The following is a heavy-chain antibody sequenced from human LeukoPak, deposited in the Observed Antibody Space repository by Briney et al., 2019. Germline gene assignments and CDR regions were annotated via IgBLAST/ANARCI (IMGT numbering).Heavy chain of an antibody. CDR1: GLTISNYW. Sequence: GGSLRLSCTASGLTISNYWMSWVRQAPGKGLEWVANIKQDGSGRYYVDSVKGRFTISRDNAKNSLYLQMNSLRVEDTAVYYCARGGGSFYNYWGQGTLVTVSS. CDR2: IKQDGSGR. D-gene: IGHD2-15*01. V-gene: IGHV3-7*04. CDR3: ARGGGSFYNY. J-gene: IGHJ4*02.